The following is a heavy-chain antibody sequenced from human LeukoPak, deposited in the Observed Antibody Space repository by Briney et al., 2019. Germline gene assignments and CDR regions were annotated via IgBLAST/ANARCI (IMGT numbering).Heavy chain of an antibody. Sequence: ASVKVSCKASGYTFTSYSISWVRQAPGQGLEWMGWISAYNGNTNYAQKLQGRVTMTTDTSTSTAYMELRSLRSDDTAVYYCAREYCSGGSCYSGYWGQGTLVTVSS. J-gene: IGHJ4*02. D-gene: IGHD2-15*01. V-gene: IGHV1-18*01. CDR1: GYTFTSYS. CDR3: AREYCSGGSCYSGY. CDR2: ISAYNGNT.